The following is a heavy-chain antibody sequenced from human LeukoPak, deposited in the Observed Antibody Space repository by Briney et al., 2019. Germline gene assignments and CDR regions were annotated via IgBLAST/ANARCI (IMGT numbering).Heavy chain of an antibody. Sequence: SETLSLTCTVSGGSINFYYWSWIRQPAGKGLEWIGRIYFPGSTNYSPSLKSRVTMSVEKSKNQFSRNLSSVTAADTAVYYCARGIADPYSFDSWGEG. CDR2: IYFPGST. J-gene: IGHJ4*02. V-gene: IGHV4-4*07. D-gene: IGHD6-13*01. CDR3: ARGIADPYSFDS. CDR1: GGSINFYY.